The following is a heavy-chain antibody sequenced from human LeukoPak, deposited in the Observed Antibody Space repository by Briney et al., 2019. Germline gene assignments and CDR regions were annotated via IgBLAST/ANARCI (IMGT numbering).Heavy chain of an antibody. CDR1: GGSISSSSYY. J-gene: IGHJ5*02. CDR3: ARHSGANWFDP. CDR2: IYYSGST. Sequence: NPSETLSLTCTVSGGSISSSSYYWVWIRQPPGKGLEWIGTIYYSGSTYYNPSLKSRVTISIDTSKNQFSLKLSSVPAADTAVYYCARHSGANWFDPWGQGTLVTVSS. V-gene: IGHV4-39*01. D-gene: IGHD1-26*01.